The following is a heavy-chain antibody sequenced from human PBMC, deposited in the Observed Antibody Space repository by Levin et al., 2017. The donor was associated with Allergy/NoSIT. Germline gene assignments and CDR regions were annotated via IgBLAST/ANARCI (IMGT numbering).Heavy chain of an antibody. CDR1: GFTFSNYA. Sequence: GESLKISCAASGFTFSNYAMSWVRQAPGRGLEWVSVISSSGGSTYSADSVKGRFTISRDNSKNTLYLQMNSLRAEDTAVYYCAKGDTYSSGWYGDYYYGLDVWGQGTTVTVSS. CDR3: AKGDTYSSGWYGDYYYGLDV. D-gene: IGHD6-19*01. V-gene: IGHV3-23*01. J-gene: IGHJ6*02. CDR2: ISSSGGST.